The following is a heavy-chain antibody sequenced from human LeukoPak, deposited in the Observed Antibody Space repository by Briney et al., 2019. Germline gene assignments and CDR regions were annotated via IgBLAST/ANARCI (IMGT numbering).Heavy chain of an antibody. J-gene: IGHJ4*02. Sequence: GSLRLSCAASGFTFSSYAMDWVRQAPGKGLEYVSAISGSGGSTFYANSVKGRFTISRDNSKNTLYLQMGSLRAEDMAVYYCARLEGSATRDWGQGTLVTVSS. D-gene: IGHD2-15*01. CDR3: ARLEGSATRD. CDR1: GFTFSSYA. V-gene: IGHV3-64*01. CDR2: ISGSGGST.